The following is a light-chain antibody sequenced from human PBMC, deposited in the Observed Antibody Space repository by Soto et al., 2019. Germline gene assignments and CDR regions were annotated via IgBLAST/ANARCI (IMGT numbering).Light chain of an antibody. J-gene: IGKJ1*01. CDR2: KAS. Sequence: DIKMTQSPATLSASEGDRVTITCRASQSISSWLAWYQQKPGKAPKLLIYKASSLESGVPSRFSGSGSGTDFTLTISSLQPEDFATYYCQQSYSTPWTFGQGTKVDI. V-gene: IGKV1-5*03. CDR3: QQSYSTPWT. CDR1: QSISSW.